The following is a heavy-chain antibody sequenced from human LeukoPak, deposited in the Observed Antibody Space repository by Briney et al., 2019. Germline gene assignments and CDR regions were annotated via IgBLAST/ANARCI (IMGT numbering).Heavy chain of an antibody. CDR2: IYTSGST. CDR1: GDSISSGSYY. CDR3: ARGRVEMATIDFDI. V-gene: IGHV4-61*02. J-gene: IGHJ3*02. Sequence: PSETLSLTCTVSGDSISSGSYYWSWIRQPAGKGLEWIGRIYTSGSTNYNPSLKSRVTISVDTSKNQFSLKLSSVTAADTAMYYCARGRVEMATIDFDIWGQGTMVTVSS. D-gene: IGHD5-24*01.